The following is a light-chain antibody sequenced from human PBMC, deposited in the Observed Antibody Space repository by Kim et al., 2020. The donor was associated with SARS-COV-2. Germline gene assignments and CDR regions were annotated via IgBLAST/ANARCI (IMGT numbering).Light chain of an antibody. CDR1: SGSIASNY. CDR3: QSYDSSSVV. J-gene: IGLJ2*01. V-gene: IGLV6-57*03. Sequence: GRTVTTSRPRRSGSIASNYVQWYQQRPGSAPTTVIYEDNQRPSGVPDRFSGSIDSSSNSASLTISGLKTEDEADYYCQSYDSSSVVFGGGTQLTVL. CDR2: EDN.